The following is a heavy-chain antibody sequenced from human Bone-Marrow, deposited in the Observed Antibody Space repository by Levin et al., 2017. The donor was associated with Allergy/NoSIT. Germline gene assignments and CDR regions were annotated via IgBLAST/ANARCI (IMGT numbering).Heavy chain of an antibody. V-gene: IGHV3-15*01. CDR2: IKSKTDGGTT. Sequence: PGGSLRLSCAASGFTFSNAWMNWVRQAPGKGLEWVGRIKSKTDGGTTDYAAPVKGRFTISRHDSKNTLYLQMNSLKTEDTAVYYCTRYCTGGRCYLDAFDIWGHGTMVTVSS. CDR1: GFTFSNAW. D-gene: IGHD2-15*01. J-gene: IGHJ3*02. CDR3: TRYCTGGRCYLDAFDI.